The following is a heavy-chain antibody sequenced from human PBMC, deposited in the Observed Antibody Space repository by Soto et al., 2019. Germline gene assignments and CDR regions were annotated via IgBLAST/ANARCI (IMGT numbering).Heavy chain of an antibody. V-gene: IGHV4-61*01. Sequence: PSETLSLTCSVSDDSINSDNYYWSWIRQPPGKGLEWIGYIYHSGSTNYNPSLKSQVTISVDTSKNQFSLKLASVTAADTAVYYCASSSGWLLFQDWSQGTLVTVSS. CDR3: ASSSGWLLFQD. CDR2: IYHSGST. J-gene: IGHJ1*01. D-gene: IGHD6-19*01. CDR1: DDSINSDNYY.